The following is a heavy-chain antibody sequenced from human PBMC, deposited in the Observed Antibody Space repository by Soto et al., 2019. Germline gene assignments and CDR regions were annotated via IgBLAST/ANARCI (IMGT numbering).Heavy chain of an antibody. J-gene: IGHJ4*02. V-gene: IGHV3-13*04. CDR2: IGISGDT. D-gene: IGHD2-15*01. CDR3: ARGQEVGAHFFDS. CDR1: GFTFSKFD. Sequence: GGSLRLSCEASGFTFSKFDMHWVRQPTGKGLEWVSTIGISGDTYYAVSVKGRFTISRDNAKNSLSLRMNSLRAGDTALYFCARGQEVGAHFFDSWGQGTQVTVSS.